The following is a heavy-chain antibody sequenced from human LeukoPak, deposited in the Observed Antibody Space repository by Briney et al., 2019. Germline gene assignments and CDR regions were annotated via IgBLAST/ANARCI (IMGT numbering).Heavy chain of an antibody. V-gene: IGHV1-69*13. CDR2: IIPIFGTA. J-gene: IGHJ6*02. CDR3: ASKGGDYGDYVMIHYGMDV. Sequence: ASVKVSCKASGGTFSSYAISWVRQAPGQGLEWMGGIIPIFGTANYAQKFQGRVTITADESTSTAYMELSSLRSEDTAVYYRASKGGDYGDYVMIHYGMDVWGQGTTVTVSS. D-gene: IGHD4-17*01. CDR1: GGTFSSYA.